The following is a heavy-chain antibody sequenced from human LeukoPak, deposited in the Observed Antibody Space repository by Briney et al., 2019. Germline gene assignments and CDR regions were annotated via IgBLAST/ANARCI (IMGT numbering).Heavy chain of an antibody. D-gene: IGHD1-26*01. CDR1: GYTFTGYY. J-gene: IGHJ5*02. Sequence: ASVKVSCKASGYTFTGYYMHWVRQAPGQGLEWMGWINPNSGGTNYAQKFQGRVTMTRDTSISTAYMELSRLRSDDTAVYYCARARRVGATWYWFDPWGQGTLVTVSS. CDR3: ARARRVGATWYWFDP. V-gene: IGHV1-2*02. CDR2: INPNSGGT.